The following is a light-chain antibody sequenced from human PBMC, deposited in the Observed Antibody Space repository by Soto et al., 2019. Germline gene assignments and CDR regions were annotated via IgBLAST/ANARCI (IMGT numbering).Light chain of an antibody. CDR2: GAS. CDR3: QQYNNWPLT. J-gene: IGKJ4*01. Sequence: DIEMTQSPATLSVSPGERATLSCRASQSVSSNLAWYQQKPGQAPRLLIYGASIRATGIPARFSGSGSGTEFTLTISSLQSEDFAFYYCQQYNNWPLTFGGGNKVEIK. CDR1: QSVSSN. V-gene: IGKV3D-15*01.